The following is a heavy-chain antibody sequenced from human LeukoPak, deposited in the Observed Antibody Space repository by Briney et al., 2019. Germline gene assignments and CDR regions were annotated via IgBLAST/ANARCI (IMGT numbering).Heavy chain of an antibody. Sequence: GGSLRLSCAASGFTFSSYWMSWVRQAPGKGLEWVANIKQDGSEKYYVDSVKGRFTISRDNAKNSLYLQMNSPRAEDTAVYYCARGYCSGGSCFFDYWGQGTLVTVSS. J-gene: IGHJ4*02. CDR2: IKQDGSEK. V-gene: IGHV3-7*01. D-gene: IGHD2-15*01. CDR1: GFTFSSYW. CDR3: ARGYCSGGSCFFDY.